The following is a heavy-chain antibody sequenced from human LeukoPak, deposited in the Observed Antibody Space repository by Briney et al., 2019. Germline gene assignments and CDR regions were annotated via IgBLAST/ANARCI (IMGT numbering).Heavy chain of an antibody. CDR3: ARDGDSITWYYPYSWFDP. CDR2: ISGSGGGT. Sequence: GGSLRLSCAASGFSFPRYAMSWVRQAPGKGLEWVSAISGSGGGTYYADSVKGRFTISRDNSRNTLYLQMNTLRAEDTAVYYCARDGDSITWYYPYSWFDPWGQGTLVTVSS. D-gene: IGHD6-13*01. V-gene: IGHV3-23*01. CDR1: GFSFPRYA. J-gene: IGHJ5*02.